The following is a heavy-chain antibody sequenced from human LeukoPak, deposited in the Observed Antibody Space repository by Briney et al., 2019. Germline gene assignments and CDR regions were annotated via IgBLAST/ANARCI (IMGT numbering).Heavy chain of an antibody. J-gene: IGHJ4*02. CDR2: INSDGSST. V-gene: IGHV3-74*01. CDR1: GFTFSTYW. D-gene: IGHD6-6*01. CDR3: AKTDSSPYSPSDY. Sequence: QPGGSLRLSCAASGFTFSTYWMHWVRQAPGKGLVWVSRINSDGSSTSYADSVEGRFTISRDNAKSTLYLQMNSLRAEDTAVYYCAKTDSSPYSPSDYWGQGTLVTVSS.